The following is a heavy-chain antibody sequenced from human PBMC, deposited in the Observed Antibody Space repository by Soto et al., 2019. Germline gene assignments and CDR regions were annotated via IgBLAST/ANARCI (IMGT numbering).Heavy chain of an antibody. V-gene: IGHV1-69*06. Sequence: ASVKVSCKASGGTFSSYAISWVRQAPGQGLEWMGGIIPIFGTANYAQKFQGRVTITADKSTSTAYMELSSLRSEDTAVYYCARGLGDDVSSSWNLYYYYGMDVWGQGTTVTVSS. CDR3: ARGLGDDVSSSWNLYYYYGMDV. J-gene: IGHJ6*02. CDR1: GGTFSSYA. D-gene: IGHD6-13*01. CDR2: IIPIFGTA.